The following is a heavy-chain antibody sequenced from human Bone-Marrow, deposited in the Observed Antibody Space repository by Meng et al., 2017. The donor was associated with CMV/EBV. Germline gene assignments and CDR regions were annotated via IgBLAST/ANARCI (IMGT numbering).Heavy chain of an antibody. CDR2: YNHGGST. CDR1: GGSFNGYY. Sequence: SETLSLTCAVYGGSFNGYYWTWIRQTPGKGLEWIGEYNHGGSTTYNPSLKSRVTISVDTSKNQMSLKMTSVTAADTAVYFCARGPGITAHFDHWGQGTLVTFSS. D-gene: IGHD5-18*01. CDR3: ARGPGITAHFDH. V-gene: IGHV4-34*01. J-gene: IGHJ4*02.